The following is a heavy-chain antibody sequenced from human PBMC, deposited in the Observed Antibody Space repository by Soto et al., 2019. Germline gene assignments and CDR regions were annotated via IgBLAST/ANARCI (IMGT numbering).Heavy chain of an antibody. CDR1: GYTFSGHW. V-gene: IGHV5-10-1*01. CDR3: ARHGAAIWLGY. D-gene: IGHD6-19*01. Sequence: GESLKISCKTSGYTFSGHWISWVRQVPGKGLQWMGNIDPSDSYINYNPAFRGHVTFSDDKSNSTAYLHWRSLGPSDTAIYYCARHGAAIWLGYWGQGTLVTVSS. J-gene: IGHJ4*02. CDR2: IDPSDSYI.